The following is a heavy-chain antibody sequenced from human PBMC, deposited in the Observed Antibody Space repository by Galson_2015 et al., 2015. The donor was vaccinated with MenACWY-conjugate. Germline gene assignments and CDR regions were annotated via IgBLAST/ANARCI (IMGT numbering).Heavy chain of an antibody. CDR1: GITFSRCG. CDR3: AWGRNPTGNPMYLDY. V-gene: IGHV3-48*02. CDR2: ISPGSGRI. J-gene: IGHJ4*02. Sequence: CAASGITFSRCGMNWVRQAPGKGLEWISYISPGSGRIYYADSAKGRFTISRDDAKSSLFLQIVSLRDEDTAVYYCAWGRNPTGNPMYLDYGGQGTLVTASS. D-gene: IGHD7-27*01.